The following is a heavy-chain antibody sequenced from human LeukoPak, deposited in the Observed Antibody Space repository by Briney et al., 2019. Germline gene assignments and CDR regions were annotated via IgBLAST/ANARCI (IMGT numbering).Heavy chain of an antibody. J-gene: IGHJ6*02. V-gene: IGHV3-30*02. Sequence: GGSLRLSCAASGFTFSNYGMYWIRQAPGKGLEWVAFIRYDGSNKKYADSVKGRFTISRDNSKNTLYLQMNSLRAEDTAVYYCANLDYADYYGMDVWGQGTTVTVSS. D-gene: IGHD4-17*01. CDR3: ANLDYADYYGMDV. CDR1: GFTFSNYG. CDR2: IRYDGSNK.